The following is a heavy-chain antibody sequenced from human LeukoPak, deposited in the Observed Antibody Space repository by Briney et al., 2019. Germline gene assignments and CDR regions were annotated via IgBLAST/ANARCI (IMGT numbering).Heavy chain of an antibody. CDR2: TYYRSKWYT. Sequence: SQTLSLTCAISGDSVSSNNAAWNCIRQSPSRGLEWLGRTYYRSKWYTDYAVSVSSRITINPDESKNQFSLQLNSVTPEDTAVYYCASASLRGSDAFDIWGQGTMVTVSS. J-gene: IGHJ3*02. CDR3: ASASLRGSDAFDI. V-gene: IGHV6-1*01. D-gene: IGHD3-16*01. CDR1: GDSVSSNNAA.